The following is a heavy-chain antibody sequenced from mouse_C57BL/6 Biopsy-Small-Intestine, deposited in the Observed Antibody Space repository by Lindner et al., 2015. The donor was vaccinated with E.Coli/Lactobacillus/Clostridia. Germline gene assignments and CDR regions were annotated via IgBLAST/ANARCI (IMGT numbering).Heavy chain of an antibody. CDR3: TTNFAY. J-gene: IGHJ3*01. V-gene: IGHV1-22*01. D-gene: IGHD2-12*01. CDR2: INPNNGGT. CDR1: GYTFTDYN. Sequence: VQLQESGPELVKPGASVKMSCKASGYTFTDYNMHWVKQSHGKSLEWIGYINPNNGGTSYNQKFKGKAILTADKSSSTAYMELRSLTSEDSAVYYCTTNFAYWGQGTLVTVSA.